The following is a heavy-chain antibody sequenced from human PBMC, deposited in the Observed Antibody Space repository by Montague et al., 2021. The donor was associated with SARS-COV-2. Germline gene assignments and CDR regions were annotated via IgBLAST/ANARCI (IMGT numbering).Heavy chain of an antibody. CDR1: VGPISGSSDY. J-gene: IGHJ4*02. CDR2: VDYSGNT. D-gene: IGHD5-18*01. CDR3: ARREYSYGWGD. Sequence: SETLSLTCTVTVGPISGSSDYWGWIRQSPGKGLEWIASVDYSGNTYYSPSLKSRLTISVDTSKNQFSLKLNSVTAADTALYYCARREYSYGWGDWGQGTLVTVSS. V-gene: IGHV4-39*01.